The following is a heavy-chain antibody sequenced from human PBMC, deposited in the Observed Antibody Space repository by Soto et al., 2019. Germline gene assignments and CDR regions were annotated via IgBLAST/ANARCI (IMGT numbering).Heavy chain of an antibody. J-gene: IGHJ6*02. Sequence: SVKVSCKASGFTFTSSAVQWVRQARGQRLEWIGWIVVGSGNTNYAQKFQERVTITRDMSTSTAYMELSSLRSEDTAVYYCAATVGATGYYYGMDVWGQGTTVTVSS. V-gene: IGHV1-58*01. CDR2: IVVGSGNT. CDR1: GFTFTSSA. D-gene: IGHD1-26*01. CDR3: AATVGATGYYYGMDV.